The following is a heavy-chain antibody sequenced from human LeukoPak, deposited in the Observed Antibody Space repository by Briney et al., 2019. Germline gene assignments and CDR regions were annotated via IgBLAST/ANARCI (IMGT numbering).Heavy chain of an antibody. J-gene: IGHJ2*01. CDR3: ASLRGYSYAWYFDL. D-gene: IGHD5-18*01. CDR2: ISSSGTTI. CDR1: GFTFNNYG. V-gene: IGHV3-48*01. Sequence: PGGSLRLSCAISGFTFNNYGINWVRQAPRKGLEWVSYISSSGTTIYYADSVRGRFTISRDNARNSLYLQMNSLRAEDTAVYYCASLRGYSYAWYFDLWGRGTLVTVSS.